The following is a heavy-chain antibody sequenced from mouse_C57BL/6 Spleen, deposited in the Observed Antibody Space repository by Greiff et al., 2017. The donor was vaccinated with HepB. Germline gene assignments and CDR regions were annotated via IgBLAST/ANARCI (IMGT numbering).Heavy chain of an antibody. CDR2: IDPETGGT. V-gene: IGHV1-15*01. CDR1: GYTFTDYE. Sequence: QVQLQQSGAELVRPGASVTLSCKASGYTFTDYEMHWVKQTPVHGLEWIGAIDPETGGTAYNQKFKGKAILTADKSSSTAYMELRSLTSEDSAVYYCTRDGTAYYFDYWGQGTTLTVSS. J-gene: IGHJ2*01. CDR3: TRDGTAYYFDY. D-gene: IGHD4-1*01.